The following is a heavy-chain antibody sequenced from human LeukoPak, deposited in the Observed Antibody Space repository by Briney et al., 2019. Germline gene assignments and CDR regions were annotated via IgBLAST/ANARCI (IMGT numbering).Heavy chain of an antibody. V-gene: IGHV4-39*01. D-gene: IGHD1-14*01. CDR1: GGSINSPTYY. Sequence: PSETLSLTCTVSGGSINSPTYYWAWIRQSPGKGLEGIVSIFYSGSTYYNLSLKSRVTIAVDTSRNQSSLKLSSVTAADTAVYHCAKSDHTKTYYFDYWGQGALVTVSS. CDR3: AKSDHTKTYYFDY. J-gene: IGHJ4*02. CDR2: IFYSGST.